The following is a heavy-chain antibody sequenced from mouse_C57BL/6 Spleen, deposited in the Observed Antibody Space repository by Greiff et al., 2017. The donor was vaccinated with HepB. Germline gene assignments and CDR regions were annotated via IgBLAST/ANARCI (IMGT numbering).Heavy chain of an antibody. CDR3: ARTGYDYDA. CDR2: IWTGGGT. V-gene: IGHV2-9-1*01. CDR1: GFSLTSYA. Sequence: QVQLKESGPGLVAPSGFSLTSYAIRWVRQPPGKGLEWLGVIWTGGGTNYNSALKSRLSISKDNSKSQVFLKMNSLQTDDTARYYCARTGYDYDAWGQGTLVTVSA. D-gene: IGHD2-4*01. J-gene: IGHJ3*01.